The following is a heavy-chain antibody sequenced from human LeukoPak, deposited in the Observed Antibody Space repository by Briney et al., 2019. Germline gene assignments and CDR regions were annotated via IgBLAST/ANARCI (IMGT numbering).Heavy chain of an antibody. J-gene: IGHJ4*02. CDR3: AKDPNGIVATMEYYFDY. CDR1: GFTFSSYG. D-gene: IGHD5-12*01. V-gene: IGHV3-30*18. Sequence: GGSLRLSCAASGFTFSSYGMHWVRQAPGKGLEWVAVISYDGSNKYYADSVKGRFTISRDNSKNTLYQQMNSLRAEDTAVYYCAKDPNGIVATMEYYFDYWGQGTLVTVSS. CDR2: ISYDGSNK.